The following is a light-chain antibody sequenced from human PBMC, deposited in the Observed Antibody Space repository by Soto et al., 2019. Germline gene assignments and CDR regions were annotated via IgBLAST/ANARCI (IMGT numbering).Light chain of an antibody. J-gene: IGKJ3*01. CDR3: LQYGRSPIST. V-gene: IGKV3-20*01. Sequence: EIVLTQSPGTLSLSPGDSGTLSCRASQKISSSNLAWYQNKPGQAPRLLIYDTSTRATGVPDRVSGGGFGTDFSLFTNRLEPEDFAVNYCLQYGRSPISTFGPGTKVEI. CDR2: DTS. CDR1: QKISSSN.